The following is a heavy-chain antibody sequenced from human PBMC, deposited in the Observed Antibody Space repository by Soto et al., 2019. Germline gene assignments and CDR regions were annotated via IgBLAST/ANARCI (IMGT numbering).Heavy chain of an antibody. CDR3: AKDRQFRSYYESAGHYNN. V-gene: IGHV3-23*01. CDR1: GFTFRNYD. J-gene: IGHJ4*02. CDR2: ISGSGGVT. Sequence: EVQLLESGGGLVQPGGSLRLSCVASGFTFRNYDMRWVRQAPGKGLEWVSGISGSGGVTYYADSVKGRFTISRDNSKNTLNLQMNSLRGNDTAVYYCAKDRQFRSYYESAGHYNNWGQGALVTVSS. D-gene: IGHD3-10*01.